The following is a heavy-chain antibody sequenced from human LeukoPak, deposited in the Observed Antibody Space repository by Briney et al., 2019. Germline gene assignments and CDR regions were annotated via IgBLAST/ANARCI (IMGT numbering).Heavy chain of an antibody. CDR2: ISGSGGST. CDR1: GFTFSNYA. Sequence: GGSLRLSCAASGFTFSNYAMSWVRQAPGKGLEWVSAISGSGGSTYYADSVKGRFTISRGNSKNTLYLQMNSLRAEDTAVYYCAKPRIAAAGLLDYWGQGTLVTVSS. CDR3: AKPRIAAAGLLDY. V-gene: IGHV3-23*01. D-gene: IGHD6-13*01. J-gene: IGHJ4*02.